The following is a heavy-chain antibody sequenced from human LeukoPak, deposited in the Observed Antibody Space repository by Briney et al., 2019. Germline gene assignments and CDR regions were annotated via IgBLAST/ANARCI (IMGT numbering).Heavy chain of an antibody. CDR2: ISGSGGST. Sequence: GGSLRLSCAASGFTFSSYAMSWVRQAPGKGLEWVSAISGSGGSTYYADSVKGRFTISRDNSKNTLYLQMNSLRAEDTTVYYCAKVESDYSGSYHFDYWGQGTLVTVSS. J-gene: IGHJ4*02. D-gene: IGHD1-26*01. CDR1: GFTFSSYA. V-gene: IGHV3-23*01. CDR3: AKVESDYSGSYHFDY.